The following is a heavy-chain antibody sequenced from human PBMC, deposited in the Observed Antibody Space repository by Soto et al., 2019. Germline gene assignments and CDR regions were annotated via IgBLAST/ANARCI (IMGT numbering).Heavy chain of an antibody. Sequence: XGSLRLSCAAAGCTFSNYWMHWVRQSPGKGLVWVSRINSDETITSYADSVKGRFTISRDNAKNTLYLQMSSLRVEDTALYYCVCFECGRTAVVTAMEANGYWRQGTLVTVSS. D-gene: IGHD2-21*02. CDR3: VCFECGRTAVVTAMEANGY. J-gene: IGHJ4*02. V-gene: IGHV3-74*01. CDR1: GCTFSNYW. CDR2: INSDETIT.